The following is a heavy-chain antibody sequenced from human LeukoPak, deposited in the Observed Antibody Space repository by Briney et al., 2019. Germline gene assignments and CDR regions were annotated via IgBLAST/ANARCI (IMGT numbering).Heavy chain of an antibody. CDR2: INPSGGST. Sequence: ASVKVSCKASGYIFTGYYIHWVRQAPGQGLEWMGIINPSGGSTSYAQKFQGRVIMTRDTSTSTVYMELSSLRSEDTAVYYCARVGSYSEFDYWGQGTLVTVSS. CDR1: GYIFTGYY. CDR3: ARVGSYSEFDY. D-gene: IGHD1-26*01. J-gene: IGHJ4*02. V-gene: IGHV1-46*01.